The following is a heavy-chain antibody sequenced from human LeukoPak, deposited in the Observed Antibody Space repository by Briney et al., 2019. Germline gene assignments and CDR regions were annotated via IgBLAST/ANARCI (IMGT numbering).Heavy chain of an antibody. CDR1: GDSISSYY. J-gene: IGHJ4*02. CDR2: IHPSGNT. CDR3: AGGPPPDFDY. Sequence: SETLSLTCTVSGDSISSYYWSWVRQPAGKGLEWIGRIHPSGNTNYNPSLKSRVTLSVDTSKNQFSLNLSSVTAADTAVYYCAGGPPPDFDYWGRGTLVTVSS. V-gene: IGHV4-4*07.